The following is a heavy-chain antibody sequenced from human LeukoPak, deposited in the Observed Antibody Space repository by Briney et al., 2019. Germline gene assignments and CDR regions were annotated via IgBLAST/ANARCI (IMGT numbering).Heavy chain of an antibody. CDR3: ARGGWYLDR. CDR1: GGSISSYY. CDR2: VYYSGST. V-gene: IGHV4-59*08. D-gene: IGHD3-16*01. J-gene: IGHJ2*01. Sequence: PSEILSLTCTVSGGSISSYYWSWIRQPPGKGLEWIGYVYYSGSTNYNSTLKSRVIISADTSKNQVSLKLSSVTAADTAVYYCARGGWYLDRWGRGTLVTVSS.